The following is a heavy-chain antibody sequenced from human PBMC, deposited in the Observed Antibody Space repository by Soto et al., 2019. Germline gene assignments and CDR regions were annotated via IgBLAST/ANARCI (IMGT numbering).Heavy chain of an antibody. D-gene: IGHD6-13*01. CDR1: GYTFTSYD. CDR2: MSHDSGNT. V-gene: IGHV1-8*01. CDR3: ARGGLYSSSWYWFDP. Sequence: QVQLVQSGAEVKKPGASVKVSCKASGYTFTSYDINWVRQATGQGLEWMGWMSHDSGNTGSAQKFQDRVTMTRDTSISTAYMELSSLRSEDTAVYYCARGGLYSSSWYWFDPWGQGTLVTVSS. J-gene: IGHJ5*02.